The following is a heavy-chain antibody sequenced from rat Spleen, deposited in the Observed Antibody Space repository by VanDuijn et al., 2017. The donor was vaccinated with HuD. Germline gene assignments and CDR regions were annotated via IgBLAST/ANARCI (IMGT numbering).Heavy chain of an antibody. J-gene: IGHJ4*01. V-gene: IGHV5-7*01. CDR3: ARPHSSHYVMDA. CDR2: ISYDGSST. Sequence: EVQLVESGGGLVQPGRSLKLSCAASGFTFSDYYMDWVRQAPKKGLEWVATISYDGSSTNYRDSVKGRFTISRDNAKSTLYLQMDSLRSEDTATYYCARPHSSHYVMDAWGQGASVTVSS. CDR1: GFTFSDYY. D-gene: IGHD1-8*01.